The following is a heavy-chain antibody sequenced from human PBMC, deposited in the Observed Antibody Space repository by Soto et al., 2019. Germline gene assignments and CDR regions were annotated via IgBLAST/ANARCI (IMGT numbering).Heavy chain of an antibody. J-gene: IGHJ4*02. CDR2: ISYDGSNK. Sequence: GGSLRLSCAASGFTFSSYGMHWVRQAPGKGLEWMAIISYDGSNKYYADSVKGRFTISRDNSKNTLYLQMNSLRAEDTAVYYCAKVGSELYDFWSGFFYWGQGTLVTVSS. V-gene: IGHV3-30*18. CDR1: GFTFSSYG. CDR3: AKVGSELYDFWSGFFY. D-gene: IGHD3-3*01.